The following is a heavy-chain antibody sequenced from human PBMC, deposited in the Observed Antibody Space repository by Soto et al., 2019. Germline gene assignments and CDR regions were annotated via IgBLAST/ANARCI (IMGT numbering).Heavy chain of an antibody. CDR2: IKQDGSEK. CDR3: ARVDSSSPHDAFDI. Sequence: GGSLRLSCAASGFTFSSYWMSWVRQAPGKGLEWVVNIKQDGSEKYYVDSVKGRFTISRDNAKNSLYLQMNSLRAEDTAVYYCARVDSSSPHDAFDIWGQGTMVTVSS. V-gene: IGHV3-7*01. J-gene: IGHJ3*02. CDR1: GFTFSSYW. D-gene: IGHD6-13*01.